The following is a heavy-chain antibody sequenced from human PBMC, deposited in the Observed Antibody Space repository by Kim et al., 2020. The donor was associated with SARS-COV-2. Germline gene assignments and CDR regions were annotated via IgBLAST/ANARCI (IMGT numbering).Heavy chain of an antibody. D-gene: IGHD2-2*01. V-gene: IGHV3-64D*06. J-gene: IGHJ5*02. CDR3: VKGCSSTSCYAHNWFDP. Sequence: GGSLRLSCSASGFTFSSYAMHWVRQAPGKGLEYVSAISSNGGSTYYADSVKGRFTISRDNSKNTLYLQMSSLRAEDTAVYYCVKGCSSTSCYAHNWFDPWGQGTLVTVSS. CDR2: ISSNGGST. CDR1: GFTFSSYA.